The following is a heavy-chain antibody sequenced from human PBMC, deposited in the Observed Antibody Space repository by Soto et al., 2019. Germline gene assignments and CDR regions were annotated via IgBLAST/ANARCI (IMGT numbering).Heavy chain of an antibody. V-gene: IGHV4-34*01. D-gene: IGHD6-19*01. Sequence: QVQLQQWGAGLLKASETLSLTCAVVGDSLRGQSWNWIRQSPGKGLEWIGELDQSGGTNYNPSLKSRAIISDETSNNQFSLTLTSVTAADTAVYYCAREDSYGWSGESLDVWGQGTTVNVSS. CDR1: GDSLRGQS. J-gene: IGHJ6*02. CDR2: LDQSGGT. CDR3: AREDSYGWSGESLDV.